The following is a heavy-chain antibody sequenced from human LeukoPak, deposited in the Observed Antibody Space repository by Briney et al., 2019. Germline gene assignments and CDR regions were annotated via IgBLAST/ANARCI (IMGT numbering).Heavy chain of an antibody. J-gene: IGHJ5*02. CDR3: ARGGSSWYVGIGWFDP. CDR1: GDSFSSNSAA. V-gene: IGHV6-1*01. D-gene: IGHD6-13*01. CDR2: TYYRSKWYN. Sequence: SQTLSLTCAISGDSFSSNSAAWNWIRQSPSRGLEWLGRTYYRSKWYNDYAVSVKSRITINPDTSKNQFSLQLNSVTPEDTAVYYCARGGSSWYVGIGWFDPWGQGTLVTVSS.